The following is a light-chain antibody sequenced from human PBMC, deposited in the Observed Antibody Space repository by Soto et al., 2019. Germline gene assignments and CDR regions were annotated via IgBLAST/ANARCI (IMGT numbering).Light chain of an antibody. CDR1: SSNIGNNA. CDR2: YDD. CDR3: AAWDDSLNGWV. V-gene: IGLV1-36*01. Sequence: QLVLTQPPSVSEAPRQRVTISCSGSSSNIGNNAVNWYQQLPGKAPKLLIYYDDLLPSGVSDRFSGSKSGTSASLAISGLQSEDDADYYCAAWDDSLNGWVFGGGTQLTVL. J-gene: IGLJ3*02.